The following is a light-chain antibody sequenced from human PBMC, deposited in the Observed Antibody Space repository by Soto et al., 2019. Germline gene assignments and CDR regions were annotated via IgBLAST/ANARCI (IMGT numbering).Light chain of an antibody. J-gene: IGKJ1*01. CDR3: QQYYTWPRT. CDR1: QSVSNN. CDR2: GAS. V-gene: IGKV3-15*01. Sequence: EIVMTQSPATLSVSPGERATLSCRASQSVSNNLAWYQQKPGQAPRLLIYGASTRATGIPARFSGSGSGTEFTLTVSSLQSEEFAVYYCQQYYTWPRTFGQGTKVEIK.